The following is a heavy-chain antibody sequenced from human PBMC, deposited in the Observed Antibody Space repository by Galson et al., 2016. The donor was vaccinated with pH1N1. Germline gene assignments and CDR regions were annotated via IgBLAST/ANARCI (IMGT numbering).Heavy chain of an antibody. J-gene: IGHJ2*01. CDR3: ARPDYVDVDLKDWYFHL. CDR2: ISYSGSP. Sequence: SETLSLTCTVSGGSTRTDSYHWGWIRQPPGKGLEWTGSISYSGSPYYTPSLKSRIAISLDPSKNQFSLRLSSVPAADTAVYYCARPDYVDVDLKDWYFHLWGRGTLVTVSS. D-gene: IGHD3-10*02. V-gene: IGHV4-39*01. CDR1: GGSTRTDSYH.